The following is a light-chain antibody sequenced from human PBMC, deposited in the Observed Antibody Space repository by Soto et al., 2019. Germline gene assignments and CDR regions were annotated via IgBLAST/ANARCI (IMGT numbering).Light chain of an antibody. J-gene: IGKJ2*01. CDR1: QSISNS. CDR3: QQSYSTPYT. CDR2: GAS. Sequence: DIPMTQSPSSLSASVGDRVTITCRASQSISNSLNWYQQRPGKAPNVLIYGASSLQSGVPSRFGGSGSGTDFPLTISSLQPEDFATYYCQQSYSTPYTLGLGTKLDIK. V-gene: IGKV1-39*01.